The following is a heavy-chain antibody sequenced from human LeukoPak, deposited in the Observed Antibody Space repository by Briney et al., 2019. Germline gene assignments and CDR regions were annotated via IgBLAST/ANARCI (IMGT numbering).Heavy chain of an antibody. CDR3: AKDRLIAVRGVNDY. CDR1: GFTFNNYA. D-gene: IGHD3-10*01. Sequence: GGSLRLSCAASGFTFNNYAMTWVRQAPGKGLEWVSGISGNGGSTYYADSVKGRFTISRDNSKNTLFLQMNSLRAEDTAIYYCAKDRLIAVRGVNDYWGQGTLVTVSS. CDR2: ISGNGGST. J-gene: IGHJ4*02. V-gene: IGHV3-23*01.